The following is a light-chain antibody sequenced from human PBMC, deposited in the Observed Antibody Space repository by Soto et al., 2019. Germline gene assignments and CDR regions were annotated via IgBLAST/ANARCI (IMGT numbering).Light chain of an antibody. CDR1: QSISSW. CDR2: KAS. CDR3: QQYNSYPLT. J-gene: IGKJ4*01. Sequence: DIPMTQSPSTLSASVGDRVTITCRASQSISSWLAWYQRKPGKAPKLLIYKASSLESGVPSRFSGSGSGTEFTLTISSLQPDDFATYYCQQYNSYPLTFGGGTKVEIK. V-gene: IGKV1-5*03.